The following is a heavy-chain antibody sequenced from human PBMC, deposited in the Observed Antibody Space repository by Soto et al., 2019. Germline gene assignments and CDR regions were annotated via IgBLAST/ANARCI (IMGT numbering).Heavy chain of an antibody. Sequence: GASVKVSCKASGRTFSSYAISWVRQAPGQGLEWMGGIIPIFGTANYAQKFQGRVTITADESTSTAYMELSSLRSEDTAVYYCARCPRVQSGYPNWFDPWGQGTLVTVSS. CDR1: GRTFSSYA. D-gene: IGHD3-3*01. V-gene: IGHV1-69*13. CDR3: ARCPRVQSGYPNWFDP. CDR2: IIPIFGTA. J-gene: IGHJ5*02.